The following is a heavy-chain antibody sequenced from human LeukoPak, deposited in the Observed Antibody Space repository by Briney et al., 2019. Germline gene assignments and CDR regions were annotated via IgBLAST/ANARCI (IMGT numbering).Heavy chain of an antibody. CDR2: FHYSGST. Sequence: SETLTLPCTVSSGSISSYYWNWLRQPPGEGVEWLGYFHYSGSTNYNPSLKSRVTISVDTSKNQFSLKLSSVTAADTAVYYCARGGASWSHLHWFDHWGQGTLVTVSS. D-gene: IGHD3-10*01. V-gene: IGHV4-59*01. CDR3: ARGGASWSHLHWFDH. CDR1: SGSISSYY. J-gene: IGHJ5*02.